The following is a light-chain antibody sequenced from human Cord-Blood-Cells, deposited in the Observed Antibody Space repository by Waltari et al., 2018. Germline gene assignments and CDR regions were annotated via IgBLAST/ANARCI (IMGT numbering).Light chain of an antibody. Sequence: EIVLTQSPGTLSLSPGERATLSCRASQSVSSSYLAWYQQKPGQAPRLLIYGASSRATGIPDRLSGSGSGTDFTLTISRLGPEDFAVYYCQQYGSSPQTFGQGTKVEIK. CDR2: GAS. CDR1: QSVSSSY. V-gene: IGKV3-20*01. J-gene: IGKJ1*01. CDR3: QQYGSSPQT.